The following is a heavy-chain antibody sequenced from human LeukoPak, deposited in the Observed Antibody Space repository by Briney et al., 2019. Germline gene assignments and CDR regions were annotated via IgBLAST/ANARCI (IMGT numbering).Heavy chain of an antibody. Sequence: GGSLRLSCAASGLSFSSFAMIWVRQGPARGREWVSSITGNGETFYADSVKGRFTLSSDSSRNTVYFQLNNLRVEDTAIYYCAKASWVSSTDAVRWGQGTLVTVSS. V-gene: IGHV3-23*01. CDR2: ITGNGET. CDR3: AKASWVSSTDAVR. CDR1: GLSFSSFA. D-gene: IGHD3-16*01. J-gene: IGHJ4*02.